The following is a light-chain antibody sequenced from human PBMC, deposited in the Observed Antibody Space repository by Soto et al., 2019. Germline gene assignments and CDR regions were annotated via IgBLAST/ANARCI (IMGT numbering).Light chain of an antibody. CDR2: WVS. CDR3: QQRSNWPRIT. J-gene: IGKJ5*01. CDR1: QSVFYSSNHKNY. V-gene: IGKV4-1*01. Sequence: DIVMTQSPDSLAVSLGERATINCKSSQSVFYSSNHKNYLAWYQQKPGQPPKLLIYWVSTRESGVPDRFSGSGSGTDFTLTISSLEPEDFAVYYCQQRSNWPRITFGQGTRLEIK.